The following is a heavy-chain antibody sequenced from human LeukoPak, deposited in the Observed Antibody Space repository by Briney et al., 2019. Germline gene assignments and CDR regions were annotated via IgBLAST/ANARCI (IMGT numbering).Heavy chain of an antibody. CDR3: ARGDYDSSGYTDDY. CDR2: IIPIFGIA. D-gene: IGHD3-22*01. CDR1: GGTFSSYA. Sequence: SVKVSCKASGGTFSSYAISWVRQAPGQGLEWMGRIIPIFGIANCAQKFQGRVTITADKSTSTAYMELSSLRSEDTAVYYCARGDYDSSGYTDDYWGQGTLVTVSS. J-gene: IGHJ4*02. V-gene: IGHV1-69*04.